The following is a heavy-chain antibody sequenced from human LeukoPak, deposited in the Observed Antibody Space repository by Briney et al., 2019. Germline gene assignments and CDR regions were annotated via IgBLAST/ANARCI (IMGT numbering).Heavy chain of an antibody. CDR2: ISGSGGST. Sequence: GGSLTLSCAASGFTFSSYAMSWVRQAPGKGLEWVSAISGSGGSTYYADSVKGRFTISRDNAKSSLHLQMNGLRAEDTAMYYCVKDSGWFHFDSWGQGTLVTVSS. CDR3: VKDSGWFHFDS. J-gene: IGHJ4*02. V-gene: IGHV3-23*01. CDR1: GFTFSSYA. D-gene: IGHD6-19*01.